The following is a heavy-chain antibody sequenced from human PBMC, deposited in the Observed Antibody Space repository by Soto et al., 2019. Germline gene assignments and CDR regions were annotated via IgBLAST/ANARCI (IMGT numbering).Heavy chain of an antibody. CDR1: GFTFNNYA. Sequence: GGSLRLSCAASGFTFNNYAMSWVRQAPGKGLDWVSTISGSGGSTYYADSVKGRFTISRDNSKNTLSLQMNSLRAEDTAVYYCAKELYGNSYYYYYYGMDVWGQGTTVTVSS. D-gene: IGHD4-17*01. CDR2: ISGSGGST. J-gene: IGHJ6*02. CDR3: AKELYGNSYYYYYYGMDV. V-gene: IGHV3-23*01.